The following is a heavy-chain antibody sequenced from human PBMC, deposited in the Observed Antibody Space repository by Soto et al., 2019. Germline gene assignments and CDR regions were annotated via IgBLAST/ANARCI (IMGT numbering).Heavy chain of an antibody. CDR3: TTLPGP. V-gene: IGHV3-73*01. CDR2: TRSKASSYAT. CDR1: GFTLSGSA. J-gene: IGHJ5*02. Sequence: GGSLRLSCAASGFTLSGSAMHWVRQASGKGLEWVGRTRSKASSYATAYAASVKGRYSSSRDESKNTTYLHINSRKTEDTAVYYCTTLPGPWGQGPLVTVS.